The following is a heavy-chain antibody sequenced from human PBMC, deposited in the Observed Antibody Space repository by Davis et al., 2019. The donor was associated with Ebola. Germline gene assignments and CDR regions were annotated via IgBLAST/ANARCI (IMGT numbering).Heavy chain of an antibody. J-gene: IGHJ5*02. CDR2: IIPIFGTA. CDR3: AREASRDEDIVVVPAAMYWFDP. V-gene: IGHV1-69*06. D-gene: IGHD2-2*01. CDR1: GGTFSSYA. Sequence: SSVKVSRKASGGTFSSYAISWVRQAPGQGLEWMGGIIPIFGTANYAQKFQGRVTITADKSTSTAYMELSSLRSEDTAVYYCAREASRDEDIVVVPAAMYWFDPWGQGTLVTVSS.